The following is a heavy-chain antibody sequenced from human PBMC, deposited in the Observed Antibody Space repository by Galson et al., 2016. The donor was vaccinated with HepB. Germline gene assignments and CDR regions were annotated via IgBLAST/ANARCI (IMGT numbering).Heavy chain of an antibody. CDR3: ARSGDLDY. V-gene: IGHV1-18*01. Sequence: SVKVSCKASGYNFTSYGISWVRQAPGQGLQWMGWISSYNGHTIYAQNFQGRVTMTTDTSASTAFMDLRSLRSDDTAVFYCARSGDLDYWGQGTLVTVSS. CDR1: GYNFTSYG. CDR2: ISSYNGHT. J-gene: IGHJ4*02.